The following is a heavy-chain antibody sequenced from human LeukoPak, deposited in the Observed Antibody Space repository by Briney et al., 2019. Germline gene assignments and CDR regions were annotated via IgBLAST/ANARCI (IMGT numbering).Heavy chain of an antibody. J-gene: IGHJ4*02. V-gene: IGHV3-66*01. CDR2: IFSGGTI. D-gene: IGHD1/OR15-1a*01. Sequence: PGGSLRLTCAASGFTVSSNFRSWVRQAPGKGLEWVSVIFSGGTIYYADSVKGRFTISRDNSKNTLYLQINSLRAEDTAVYYCARGGTPAVLYYFDYWGQGSLVTVSS. CDR3: ARGGTPAVLYYFDY. CDR1: GFTVSSNF.